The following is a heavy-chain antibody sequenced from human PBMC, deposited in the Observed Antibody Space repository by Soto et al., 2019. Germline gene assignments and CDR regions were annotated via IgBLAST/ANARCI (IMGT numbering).Heavy chain of an antibody. CDR1: GFSLSTSGVG. V-gene: IGHV2-5*02. Sequence: QITLKESGPTLVKPTQNLTLTCTFSGFSLSTSGVGVGWIRQPPGKALEWLALIYWDDDKRYSPSLKSRLTITKHTSKNQVVLTMTNMDPVDTATYDCAHVYGGYDNFDYWGQGTLVTVSS. CDR2: IYWDDDK. J-gene: IGHJ4*02. CDR3: AHVYGGYDNFDY. D-gene: IGHD5-12*01.